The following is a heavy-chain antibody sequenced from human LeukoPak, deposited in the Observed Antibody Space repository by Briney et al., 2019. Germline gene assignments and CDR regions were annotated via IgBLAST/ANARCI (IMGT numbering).Heavy chain of an antibody. V-gene: IGHV1-2*04. CDR1: GYTFTGYY. CDR2: INPNSGGT. J-gene: IGHJ1*01. CDR3: ARGRTGYSSGWFEYFQH. D-gene: IGHD6-19*01. Sequence: ASVKVSCKASGYTFTGYYTHWVRQAPGQGLEWMGWINPNSGGTNYAQKFQGWVTMTRDTSISTAYMELSRLRSDDTAVYYCARGRTGYSSGWFEYFQHWGQGTLVTVSS.